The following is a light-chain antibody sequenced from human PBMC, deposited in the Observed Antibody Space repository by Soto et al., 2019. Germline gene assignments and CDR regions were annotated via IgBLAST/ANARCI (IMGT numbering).Light chain of an antibody. CDR1: QSVTSN. J-gene: IGKJ4*01. V-gene: IGKV3-15*01. Sequence: EVMMAQSPVTLSVSPGEGATLSCRASQSVTSNLAWYQQKPGQAPRLLIYGASTRATGIPARFSGSGSGTEFTLTISGLQSEDFAVYYCQQYNNWPLTFGGGTEVEIK. CDR3: QQYNNWPLT. CDR2: GAS.